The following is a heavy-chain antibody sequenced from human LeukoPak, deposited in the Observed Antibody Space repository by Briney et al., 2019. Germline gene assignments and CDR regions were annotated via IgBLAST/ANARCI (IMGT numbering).Heavy chain of an antibody. CDR1: GGSFCGYY. J-gene: IGHJ2*01. V-gene: IGHV4-34*01. D-gene: IGHD4/OR15-4a*01. CDR2: INHSGST. CDR3: ARGDHPGADWYFDL. Sequence: SETLSLTCAVYGGSFCGYYWSWIPQPPGKGLEWIGEINHSGSTNYNPSLKSRVTISVDTSKNQFSLKLSSVSAADTAVYYRARGDHPGADWYFDLWGRGTLVTVSS.